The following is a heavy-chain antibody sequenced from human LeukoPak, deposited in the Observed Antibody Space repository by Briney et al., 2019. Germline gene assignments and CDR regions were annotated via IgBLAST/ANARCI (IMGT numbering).Heavy chain of an antibody. D-gene: IGHD5-12*01. Sequence: PSETLSLTCTVSGGSSSSYYWSWIRQPPGKGLEWIGYIYYSGSTNYNPSLKSRVTISVDTSKNQFSLKLSSVTAADTAVYYCARASGYDPYYFDYWGQGTLVTVSS. V-gene: IGHV4-59*08. J-gene: IGHJ4*02. CDR3: ARASGYDPYYFDY. CDR1: GGSSSSYY. CDR2: IYYSGST.